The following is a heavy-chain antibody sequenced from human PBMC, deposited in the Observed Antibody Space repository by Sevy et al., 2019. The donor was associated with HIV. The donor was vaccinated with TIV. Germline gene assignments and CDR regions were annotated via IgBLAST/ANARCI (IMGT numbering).Heavy chain of an antibody. J-gene: IGHJ6*02. CDR2: IYHSGST. Sequence: SETLSLTCAVSGYSISSGYYWGWIRQPPGKGLEWIGSIYHSGSTYNNPSLKSRVTISVDTSKNQFSLKLSSVTAADTAVYYCARDEPLGYYDILTGPYYYYGMDVRGQGTTVTVSS. CDR3: ARDEPLGYYDILTGPYYYYGMDV. D-gene: IGHD3-9*01. CDR1: GYSISSGYY. V-gene: IGHV4-38-2*02.